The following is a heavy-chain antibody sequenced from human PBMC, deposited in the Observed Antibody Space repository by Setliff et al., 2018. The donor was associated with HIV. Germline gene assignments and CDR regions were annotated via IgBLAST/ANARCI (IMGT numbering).Heavy chain of an antibody. CDR2: IYYTGNT. CDR1: GGSINTGHYY. D-gene: IGHD3-10*01. J-gene: IGHJ5*02. Sequence: SETLSLTCTVSGGSINTGHYYWSWIRHHPGKGLEWIAYIYYTGNTYFNPSLKSRVTISVDTSKNQFSLKLSSVTAADTAVYYCARYYGSGTYHRWFDPWGQGTPVTVSS. V-gene: IGHV4-31*03. CDR3: ARYYGSGTYHRWFDP.